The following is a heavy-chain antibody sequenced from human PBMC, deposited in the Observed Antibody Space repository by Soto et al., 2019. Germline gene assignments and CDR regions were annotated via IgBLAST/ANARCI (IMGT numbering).Heavy chain of an antibody. Sequence: GGSLRLSCAASGFTFSSYGMHWVRQAPGKGLEWVAVIWYDGSNKYYADSVKGRFTISRDNSKNTLYLQMNSLRAEDTAVYYCARASKNDILTGYYGAFDIWGQGTMVTVS. J-gene: IGHJ3*02. CDR3: ARASKNDILTGYYGAFDI. CDR2: IWYDGSNK. CDR1: GFTFSSYG. D-gene: IGHD3-9*01. V-gene: IGHV3-33*01.